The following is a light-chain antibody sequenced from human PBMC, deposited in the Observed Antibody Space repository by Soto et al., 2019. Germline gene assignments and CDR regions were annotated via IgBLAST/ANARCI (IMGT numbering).Light chain of an antibody. J-gene: IGLJ1*01. V-gene: IGLV2-11*01. Sequence: QSALTQPRSVSGSPGQSVTISCTGTSSDVGGYNYVTWYQHHPGKAPKLMISDVNKRASGVPDRFSGSKSGNTASLTISGHQAEDEADYYCCSLGGRVFVFATGTKLTVL. CDR1: SSDVGGYNY. CDR2: DVN. CDR3: CSLGGRVFV.